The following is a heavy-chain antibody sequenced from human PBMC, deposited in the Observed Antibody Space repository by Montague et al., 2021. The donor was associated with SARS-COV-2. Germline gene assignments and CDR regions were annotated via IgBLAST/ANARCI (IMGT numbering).Heavy chain of an antibody. Sequence: TLSLTCTVSGDSIRSGTYYWNWVRQPAGKGLEWIGRIYTSGSTSYNPSLKSRVTMSVDTSKNQFSLGLSSVTAADTAVYYCARDQPAYCTGGNCHPFDYWGQGTLVTVSS. CDR3: ARDQPAYCTGGNCHPFDY. CDR2: IYTSGST. D-gene: IGHD2-15*01. V-gene: IGHV4-61*02. J-gene: IGHJ4*02. CDR1: GDSIRSGTYY.